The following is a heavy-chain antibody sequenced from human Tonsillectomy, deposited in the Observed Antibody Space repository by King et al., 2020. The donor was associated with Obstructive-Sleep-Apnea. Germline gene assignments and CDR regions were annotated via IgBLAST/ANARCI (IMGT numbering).Heavy chain of an antibody. CDR2: ISYDGSNK. CDR3: ARDKFPQSVCMDV. Sequence: VQLVESGGGVVQPGRSLRLSCAASGFTFSSYPMHGVRQAPGKGLEWVAVISYDGSNKYYADAVKGRFTISRDTSKNTLYLQMNSLRAEDTAVYYCARDKFPQSVCMDVWGQGTTVTVSS. CDR1: GFTFSSYP. J-gene: IGHJ6*02. V-gene: IGHV3-30*04.